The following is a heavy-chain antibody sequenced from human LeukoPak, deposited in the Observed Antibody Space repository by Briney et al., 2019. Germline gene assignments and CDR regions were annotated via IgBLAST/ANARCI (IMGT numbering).Heavy chain of an antibody. CDR1: GFTFSSYA. Sequence: GRSLRLSCAASGFTFSSYAMHWVRQAPGKGLEWVAVISYDGSNKYYADSVKGRFTISRDNSKNTLYLQLNSLRVEDTAVYYCARAGRGGYFYMDVWGKGTTVTVSS. V-gene: IGHV3-30*14. CDR2: ISYDGSNK. CDR3: ARAGRGGYFYMDV. D-gene: IGHD3-10*01. J-gene: IGHJ6*03.